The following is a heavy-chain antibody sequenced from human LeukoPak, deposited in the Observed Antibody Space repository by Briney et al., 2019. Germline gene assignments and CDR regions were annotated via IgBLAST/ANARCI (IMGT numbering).Heavy chain of an antibody. Sequence: ASVKVSCKASGYTFTGSRMQWARQAPGQGLEWMGWINPSNGDTNSEQKFQGRVTMTRDTSISTAYMELSRLTSDDTAVYYCARSWYGIDVWGQGTTVIVSS. CDR2: INPSNGDT. J-gene: IGHJ6*02. V-gene: IGHV1-2*02. CDR1: GYTFTGSR. CDR3: ARSWYGIDV. D-gene: IGHD6-13*01.